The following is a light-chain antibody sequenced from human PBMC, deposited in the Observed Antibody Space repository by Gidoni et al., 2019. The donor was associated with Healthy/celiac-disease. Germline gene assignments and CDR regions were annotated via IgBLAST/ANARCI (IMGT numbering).Light chain of an antibody. J-gene: IGKJ2*01. CDR1: QSVSSY. CDR2: DAS. CDR3: QQRSNWYI. Sequence: EIVLTQSPATLSLSPGERATLSCRASQSVSSYFAWYQQKPGQAPRLLIYDASNRATGIPARFSGSGSGTDFTLTISSLEPEDFAVYYCQQRSNWYIFGQGTKLEIK. V-gene: IGKV3-11*01.